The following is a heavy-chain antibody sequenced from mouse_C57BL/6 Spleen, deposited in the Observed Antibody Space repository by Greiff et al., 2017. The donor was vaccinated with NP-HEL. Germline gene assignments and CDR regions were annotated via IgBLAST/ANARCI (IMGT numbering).Heavy chain of an antibody. D-gene: IGHD3-2*02. CDR1: GYTFTDYY. CDR3: ATSGYGAY. J-gene: IGHJ3*01. Sequence: EVQLQQSGPELVKPGASVKISCKASGYTFTDYYMNWVKQSHGKSLEWIGDINPNNGGTSYNQKFKGKATLTVDKSSSTAYMELRSLTSEDSAVYYCATSGYGAYWGQGTLVTVSA. CDR2: INPNNGGT. V-gene: IGHV1-26*01.